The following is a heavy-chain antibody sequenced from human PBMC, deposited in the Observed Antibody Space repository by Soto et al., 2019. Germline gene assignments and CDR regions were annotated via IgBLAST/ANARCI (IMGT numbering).Heavy chain of an antibody. V-gene: IGHV4-39*01. J-gene: IGHJ4*02. CDR1: GGSISSSSYY. D-gene: IGHD3-9*01. CDR2: IYYSGST. CDR3: ARHKGSRYDILTGYYAGRYFDY. Sequence: PSETLSLTCTVSGGSISSSSYYLGWIRQPPVKGLEWIGSIYYSGSTYYNPSLKSRVTISVDTSKNQFSLKLSSVTAADTAVYYCARHKGSRYDILTGYYAGRYFDYWRQGILVTVSS.